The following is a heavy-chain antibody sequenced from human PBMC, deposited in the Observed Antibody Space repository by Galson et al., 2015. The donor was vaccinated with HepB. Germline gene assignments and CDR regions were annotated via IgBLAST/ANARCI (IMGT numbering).Heavy chain of an antibody. Sequence: SVKVSCKASGYTFRNFVINWVRQAPGQGLEWMGGIIPVFGTTNYAQKFRGRVTITADESTSTAYMELSSLRSEDTALYYCAGGVVLAAATRIGVAGIRHRYYGLDVWGQGTTVTTSS. J-gene: IGHJ6*01. V-gene: IGHV1-69*13. CDR2: IIPVFGTT. CDR1: GYTFRNFV. CDR3: AGGVVLAAATRIGVAGIRHRYYGLDV. D-gene: IGHD6-19*01.